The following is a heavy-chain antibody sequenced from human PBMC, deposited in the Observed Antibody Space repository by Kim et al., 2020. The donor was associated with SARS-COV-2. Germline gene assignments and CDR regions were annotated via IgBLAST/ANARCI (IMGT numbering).Heavy chain of an antibody. Sequence: SETLSLTCTVSGGSISSYYWSWIRQPPGKGLEWIGYIYYSGSTNYNPSLKSRVTISVDTSKNQFSLKLSSVTAADTAVYYCAGGMGYCSGGSCSTVYLLPYWGQGTLVTVSS. J-gene: IGHJ4*02. CDR3: AGGMGYCSGGSCSTVYLLPY. CDR1: GGSISSYY. D-gene: IGHD2-15*01. CDR2: IYYSGST. V-gene: IGHV4-59*13.